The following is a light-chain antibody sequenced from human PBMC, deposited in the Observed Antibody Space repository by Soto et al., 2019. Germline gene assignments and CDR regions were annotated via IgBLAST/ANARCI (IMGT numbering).Light chain of an antibody. Sequence: QSALTQPASVSGSPGQSITISCTGTSNDVGGYDYVSWYQQHPGKVPKLMIYDVSKRPSGVSSRFSGSKSGNTASLTISGLQAEDEADYYCSLYTSENTYVFGTGTKLTVL. CDR3: SLYTSENTYV. CDR2: DVS. CDR1: SNDVGGYDY. V-gene: IGLV2-14*03. J-gene: IGLJ1*01.